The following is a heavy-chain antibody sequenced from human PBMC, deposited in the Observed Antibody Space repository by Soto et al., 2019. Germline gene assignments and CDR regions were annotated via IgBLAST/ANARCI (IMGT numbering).Heavy chain of an antibody. CDR1: GFTFSSYS. CDR2: ISSSSSTI. Sequence: HPGGSLRLSCAASGFTFSSYSMNWVRQAPGKGLEWVSYISSSSSTIYYADSVKGRFTISRDNAKNSLYLQMNSLRAEDTAVYYCARAAMGFYFDYWGQGTLVTVSS. CDR3: ARAAMGFYFDY. J-gene: IGHJ4*02. V-gene: IGHV3-48*01. D-gene: IGHD5-18*01.